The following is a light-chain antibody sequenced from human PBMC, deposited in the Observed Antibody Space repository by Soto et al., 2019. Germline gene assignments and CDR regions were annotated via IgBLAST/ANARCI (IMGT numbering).Light chain of an antibody. CDR3: CSYAGSFIFYV. Sequence: QSVLTQPHSASGSPGQSVTISCTGSSSDVGNYDYVSWYQHHPGKAPKLMIYDVTKRPAGVPDRFSGSKSGNTASLTISGLQAEDEADYYCCSYAGSFIFYVFGTGTKVTVL. CDR1: SSDVGNYDY. CDR2: DVT. J-gene: IGLJ1*01. V-gene: IGLV2-11*01.